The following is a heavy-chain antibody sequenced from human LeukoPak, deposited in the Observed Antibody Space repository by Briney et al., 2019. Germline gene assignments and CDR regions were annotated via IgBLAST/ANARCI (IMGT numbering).Heavy chain of an antibody. CDR3: ARVMGRFLEWFDY. D-gene: IGHD3-3*01. CDR1: GFTFSSYS. Sequence: LRLSCAASGFTFSSYSMNWVRQPPGKGLEWIGYIYYSGSTYYNPSLKSRLTISLDTSKNQFSLKLSSVTAADTAVYYCARVMGRFLEWFDYWGQGTLVTVSS. CDR2: IYYSGST. V-gene: IGHV4-30-4*08. J-gene: IGHJ4*02.